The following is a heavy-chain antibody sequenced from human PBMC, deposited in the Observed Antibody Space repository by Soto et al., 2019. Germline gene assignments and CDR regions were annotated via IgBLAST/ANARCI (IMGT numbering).Heavy chain of an antibody. CDR2: INAGNGNT. CDR3: ARGQGRGLGITMIVVVTDNWFDP. V-gene: IGHV1-3*01. CDR1: GYTFTSYA. Sequence: QVQLVQSGAEVKKPGASVKVSCKASGYTFTSYAMHWVRQAPGQRLEWMGWINAGNGNTKYSQKFQGRVTITRDTSASTAYMELSSLRSEDTAVYYCARGQGRGLGITMIVVVTDNWFDPWGQGTLVTVCS. D-gene: IGHD3-22*01. J-gene: IGHJ5*02.